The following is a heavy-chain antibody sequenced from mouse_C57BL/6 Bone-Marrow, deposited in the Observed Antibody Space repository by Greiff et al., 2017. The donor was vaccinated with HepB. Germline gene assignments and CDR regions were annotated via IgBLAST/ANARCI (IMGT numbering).Heavy chain of an antibody. CDR2: IYPGNSDT. D-gene: IGHD1-1*01. CDR1: GYTFTSYW. J-gene: IGHJ1*03. Sequence: EVKLQESGPVLARPGASVKMSCKTSGYTFTSYWMHWVKQRPGQGLEWIGAIYPGNSDTSYNQKFKGKAKLTAVTSASTAYLELSSLTNEDSAVYYCTILYYYGSSYLHWYFDVWGTGTTVTVSS. V-gene: IGHV1-5*01. CDR3: TILYYYGSSYLHWYFDV.